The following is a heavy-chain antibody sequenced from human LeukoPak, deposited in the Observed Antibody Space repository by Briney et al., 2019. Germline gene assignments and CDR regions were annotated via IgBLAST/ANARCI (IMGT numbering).Heavy chain of an antibody. J-gene: IGHJ4*02. CDR3: ARDSPDGSGTYYNDSPDY. D-gene: IGHD3-10*01. V-gene: IGHV1-69*01. CDR2: IIPIFGTA. CDR1: GGTFSSYA. Sequence: SVKVSCKASGGTFSSYAISWVRQAPGQGLEWMGGIIPIFGTANYAQKFQGRVTITADESTSTAYMELRSLRSDDTAIYYCARDSPDGSGTYYNDSPDYWGQGTLVTVSS.